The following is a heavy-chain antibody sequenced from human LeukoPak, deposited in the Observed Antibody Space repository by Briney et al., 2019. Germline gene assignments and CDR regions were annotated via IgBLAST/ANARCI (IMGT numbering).Heavy chain of an antibody. Sequence: SVKVSFKASGGTFSSYAISWVRQAPGQGLEWMERIIPIFGTANYAQKFQGRVTITTDESTSTAYMELSSLRSEDTAVYYCARDLDVPEYSSSWLPFDYWGQGTLVTVSS. CDR1: GGTFSSYA. D-gene: IGHD6-13*01. J-gene: IGHJ4*02. V-gene: IGHV1-69*05. CDR2: IIPIFGTA. CDR3: ARDLDVPEYSSSWLPFDY.